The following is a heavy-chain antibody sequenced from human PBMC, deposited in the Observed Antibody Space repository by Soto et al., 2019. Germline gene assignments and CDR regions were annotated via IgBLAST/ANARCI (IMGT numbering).Heavy chain of an antibody. Sequence: EVQLVESGGALVQPGGSLRLSCAASGFTVSSNYMNWVRQAPGKGLEWVSVIYTGGLTSYADSVKGRFIISRDSSKNTLYLQMNSLRIEDKAVYYCARTIGGASSLYFDYWGQGTLVSVSS. CDR3: ARTIGGASSLYFDY. J-gene: IGHJ4*02. D-gene: IGHD2-15*01. V-gene: IGHV3-66*01. CDR2: IYTGGLT. CDR1: GFTVSSNY.